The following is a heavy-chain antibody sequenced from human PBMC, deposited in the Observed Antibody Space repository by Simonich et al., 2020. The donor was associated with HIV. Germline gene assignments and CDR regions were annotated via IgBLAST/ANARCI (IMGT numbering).Heavy chain of an antibody. CDR3: ARGFYQRLYYFDY. D-gene: IGHD2-2*01. CDR2: INHSGST. V-gene: IGHV4-34*01. J-gene: IGHJ4*02. Sequence: QVQLQQWGAGLLKPSETLSLNCAVYGGSFSGYYWGWIRQPPGKGLEWIGEINHSGSTNYNPSLKSRVTISVDTSKNQFSLKLSSVTAADTAVYYCARGFYQRLYYFDYCGQGTLVTVSS. CDR1: GGSFSGYY.